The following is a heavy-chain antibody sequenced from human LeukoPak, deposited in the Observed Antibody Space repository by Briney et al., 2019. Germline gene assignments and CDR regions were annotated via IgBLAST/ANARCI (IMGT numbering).Heavy chain of an antibody. J-gene: IGHJ4*02. Sequence: ASVKVSCKASGYTFTGYYMHWVQQAPGQGLEWMGRINPNSGGTNYAQKFQGRVTMTRDTSISTAYMELSRLRSDDTAVYYCAREWDLSVSIHGYNGNELDYWGQGTLVTVSS. D-gene: IGHD5-24*01. CDR1: GYTFTGYY. CDR3: AREWDLSVSIHGYNGNELDY. V-gene: IGHV1-2*06. CDR2: INPNSGGT.